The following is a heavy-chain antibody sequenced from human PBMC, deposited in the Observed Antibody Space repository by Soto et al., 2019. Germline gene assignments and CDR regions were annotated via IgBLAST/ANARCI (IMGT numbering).Heavy chain of an antibody. CDR2: IYDSGNT. D-gene: IGHD6-13*01. CDR3: ARGQGAAAGHSNFDY. Sequence: SETLSLTCTVSGGSISSSSYYWGWIRQPPGKGLEWIGNIYDSGNTYYNPSLKSQFSISVDRSKNQFSLKLSSVTAADTAVYYCARGQGAAAGHSNFDYWGQGALVTVSS. CDR1: GGSISSSSYY. J-gene: IGHJ4*02. V-gene: IGHV4-39*07.